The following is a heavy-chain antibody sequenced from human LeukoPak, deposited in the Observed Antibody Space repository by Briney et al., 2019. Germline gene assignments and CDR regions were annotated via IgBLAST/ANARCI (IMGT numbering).Heavy chain of an antibody. Sequence: GASVKVSCKASGYTFTSYYMHWVRQAPGQGLEWMGIINPSGGSTSYAQKFQGRVTMTRDMSTSTVYMELSSLRSEDTAVYHCARWGGDYDFWSGYKYNWFDPWGQGTLVTVSS. V-gene: IGHV1-46*01. CDR1: GYTFTSYY. CDR3: ARWGGDYDFWSGYKYNWFDP. CDR2: INPSGGST. D-gene: IGHD3-3*01. J-gene: IGHJ5*02.